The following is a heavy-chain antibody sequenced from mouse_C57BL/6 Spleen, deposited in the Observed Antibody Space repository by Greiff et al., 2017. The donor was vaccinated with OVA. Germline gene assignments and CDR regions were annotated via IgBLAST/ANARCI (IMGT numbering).Heavy chain of an antibody. CDR1: GFSLTSYG. D-gene: IGHD2-4*01. J-gene: IGHJ4*01. CDR3: ARNLYDYDGDYYAMDY. V-gene: IGHV2-2*01. CDR2: IWSGGST. Sequence: VQLQQSGPGLVQPSQSLSITCTVSGFSLTSYGVHWVRQSPGKGLEWLGVIWSGGSTDYNAAFISRLSISKDNSKSQVFFKMNSLQADDTAIYYCARNLYDYDGDYYAMDYWGQGTSGTVSS.